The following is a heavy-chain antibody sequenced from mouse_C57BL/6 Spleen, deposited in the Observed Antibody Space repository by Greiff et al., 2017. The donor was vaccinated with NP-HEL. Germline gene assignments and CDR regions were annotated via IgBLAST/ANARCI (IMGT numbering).Heavy chain of an antibody. CDR3: ARGGFYDYDGWYFDV. J-gene: IGHJ1*03. CDR1: GYTFTDYY. Sequence: VQLQQSGAELVRPGASVKLSCKASGYTFTDYYINWVKQRPGQGLEWIARIYPGSGNTYYNEKFKGKATLTAEKSSSTAYMQLSSLTSEDSAVYFCARGGFYDYDGWYFDVWGTGTTVTVSS. D-gene: IGHD2-4*01. V-gene: IGHV1-76*01. CDR2: IYPGSGNT.